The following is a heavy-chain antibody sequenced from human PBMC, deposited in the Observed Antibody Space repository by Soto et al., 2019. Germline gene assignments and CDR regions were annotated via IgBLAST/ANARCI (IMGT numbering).Heavy chain of an antibody. D-gene: IGHD3-22*01. V-gene: IGHV4-34*01. Sequence: SETLSLTCAVYGGSFSGYYWSWIRQPPGKGLEWIGEINHIGSTNYNPSLKSRVTISVDTSKNQFSLKLSSVTAADTAVYYCARGPRLGRSGYYYWGQGTLVTVSS. CDR1: GGSFSGYY. CDR2: INHIGST. J-gene: IGHJ4*02. CDR3: ARGPRLGRSGYYY.